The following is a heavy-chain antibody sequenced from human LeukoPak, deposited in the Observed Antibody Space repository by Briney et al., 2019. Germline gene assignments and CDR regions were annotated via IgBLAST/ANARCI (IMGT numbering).Heavy chain of an antibody. J-gene: IGHJ4*02. CDR3: AKFASVIRSWH. D-gene: IGHD3-16*02. CDR1: GFTFSSYA. CDR2: INGGGGNT. Sequence: GGSLRLSCAASGFTFSSYAMSWVRQAPGKGLEWVAAINGGGGNTYYADSVKGQFTISRANSKNTLYLQMNSLRAEDTAVYYCAKFASVIRSWHWGQGTLVTV. V-gene: IGHV3-23*01.